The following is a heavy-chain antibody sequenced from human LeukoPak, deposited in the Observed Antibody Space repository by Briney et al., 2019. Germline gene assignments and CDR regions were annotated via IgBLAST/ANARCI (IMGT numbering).Heavy chain of an antibody. Sequence: SETLSLTCTVSGGSISSYYWSWIRQPPGKGLEWIGYIYYSGSTNYNPSLKSRVTISVDTSKNQFSLKLSSVTAVDTAVYYCASAREVYDSSGLRLYYFDYWGQGTLVTVSS. CDR2: IYYSGST. D-gene: IGHD3-22*01. V-gene: IGHV4-59*01. CDR3: ASAREVYDSSGLRLYYFDY. CDR1: GGSISSYY. J-gene: IGHJ4*02.